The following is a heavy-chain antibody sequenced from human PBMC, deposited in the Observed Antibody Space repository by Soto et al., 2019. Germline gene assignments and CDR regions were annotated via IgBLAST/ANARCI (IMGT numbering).Heavy chain of an antibody. V-gene: IGHV1-58*01. CDR3: AAEAGSSSGNSFY. CDR2: IVVGSGNT. J-gene: IGHJ4*02. CDR1: GFTFTSSA. Sequence: SVKVSCKASGFTFTSSAVQWVRQARGQRLEWIGWIVVGSGNTNYAQNFQERVTITRDMSTSTAYMELSSLRSEDTAVYYCAAEAGSSSGNSFYWGQGTLVTVSS. D-gene: IGHD6-6*01.